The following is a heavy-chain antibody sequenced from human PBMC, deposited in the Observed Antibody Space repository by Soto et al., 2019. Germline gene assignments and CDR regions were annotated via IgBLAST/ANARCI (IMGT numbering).Heavy chain of an antibody. D-gene: IGHD3-10*01. CDR1: GGTFSSYP. Sequence: QVQLVQSGAEVKKPGSSVKVSCKASGGTFSSYPISWVRQAPGQGLEWMGRIIPILGIANYAQKFQGRVTITADKATSTAYRELSSLRSEDAAVYYCATRRGDGYNDYWGQGTLVTVSS. CDR2: IIPILGIA. CDR3: ATRRGDGYNDY. V-gene: IGHV1-69*02. J-gene: IGHJ4*02.